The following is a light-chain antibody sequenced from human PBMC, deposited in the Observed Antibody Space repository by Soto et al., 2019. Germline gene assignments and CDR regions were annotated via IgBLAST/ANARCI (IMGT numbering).Light chain of an antibody. J-gene: IGKJ1*01. CDR2: DAS. CDR1: QSISSW. CDR3: QQYDSYTWT. V-gene: IGKV1-5*01. Sequence: IQMTQSPATVSVSKRDRVPLTCRASQSISSWLAWYQQKPGKAPKLLIYDASSLESGIPSRFSGSGSGTEFTLTVSSLQPEDFATYCCQQYDSYTWTFGQGTKVDI.